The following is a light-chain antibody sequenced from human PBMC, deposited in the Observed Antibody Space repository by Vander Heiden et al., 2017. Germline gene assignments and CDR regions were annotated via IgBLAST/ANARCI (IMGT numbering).Light chain of an antibody. CDR2: LGS. V-gene: IGKV2-28*01. CDR1: QSLLHSNGYNY. CDR3: MQALQTPIT. Sequence: DIEMTQSPLSLPVTPGEPASIPCRSSQSLLHSNGYNYLDWYLQKPGQSPQLLIYLGSNRASGVPDRFSGSGSGTDFTLKISRVEAEDVGVYYCMQALQTPITFGQGTRLEIK. J-gene: IGKJ5*01.